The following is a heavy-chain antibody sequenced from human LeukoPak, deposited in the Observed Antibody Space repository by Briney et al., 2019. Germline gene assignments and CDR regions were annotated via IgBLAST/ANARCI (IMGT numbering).Heavy chain of an antibody. CDR3: ASGYSSGWYHYYYGMDV. V-gene: IGHV4-59*08. CDR2: IYYSGST. Sequence: SETLSLTCTVSGGSISSYYWSWIRQPPGKGLEWIGYIYYSGSTNYNPSLKSRVTISVDTSKNQFSLKLSSVTAADTAVYYCASGYSSGWYHYYYGMDVWGQGTTVTVSS. D-gene: IGHD6-25*01. J-gene: IGHJ6*02. CDR1: GGSISSYY.